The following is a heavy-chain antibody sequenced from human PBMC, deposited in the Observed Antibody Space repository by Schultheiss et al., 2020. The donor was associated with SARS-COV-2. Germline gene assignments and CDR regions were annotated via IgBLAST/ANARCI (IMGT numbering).Heavy chain of an antibody. Sequence: GGSLRLSCVGSGFTFSDYAMHWVRQAPGKGLEWVAGIGWNGGNIGYADSVKGRFTISRDNAKKSLYLQMTSLRPEDTALYYCAKDQDERDLYYFYGLDVWGQGTTVTVSS. D-gene: IGHD2-15*01. CDR3: AKDQDERDLYYFYGLDV. V-gene: IGHV3-9*01. CDR2: IGWNGGNI. CDR1: GFTFSDYA. J-gene: IGHJ6*02.